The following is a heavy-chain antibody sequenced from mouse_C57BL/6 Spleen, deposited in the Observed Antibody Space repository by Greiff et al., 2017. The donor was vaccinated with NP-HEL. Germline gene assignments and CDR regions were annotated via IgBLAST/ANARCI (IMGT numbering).Heavy chain of an antibody. V-gene: IGHV1-42*01. D-gene: IGHD1-1*01. J-gene: IGHJ1*03. CDR1: GYSFTGYY. CDR2: INPSTGGT. CDR3: ARWDYGSSSWYFDV. Sequence: VQLQQSGPELVKPGASVKISCKASGYSFTGYYMNWVKQSPEKSLEWIGEINPSTGGTTYNQKFKAKATLTVDKSSSTAYMQLKSLTSEDSAVYDCARWDYGSSSWYFDVWGTGTTVTVSS.